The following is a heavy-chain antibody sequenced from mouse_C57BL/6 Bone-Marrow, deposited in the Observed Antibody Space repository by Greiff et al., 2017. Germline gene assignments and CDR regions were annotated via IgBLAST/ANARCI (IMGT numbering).Heavy chain of an antibody. CDR1: GFSLTSYG. V-gene: IGHV2-2*01. J-gene: IGHJ4*01. D-gene: IGHD2-1*01. CDR2: IWSGRST. CDR3: AGIYFYAMDY. Sequence: VQLQQSGPGLVQPSQSLSITCTVSGFSLTSYGVHWVRQSPGKGLEWLGVIWSGRSTDYNAAFISRLSISKDNSKSQVFFKMNSLQADDTAIYYCAGIYFYAMDYWGQGTSVTVSS.